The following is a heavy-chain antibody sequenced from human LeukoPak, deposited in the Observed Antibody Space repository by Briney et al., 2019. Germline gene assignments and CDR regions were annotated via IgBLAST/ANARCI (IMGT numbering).Heavy chain of an antibody. CDR1: GFTFSTYW. J-gene: IGHJ6*03. Sequence: PGGSLRLSCAASGFTFSTYWMTWVRQAPGKGLEWVANIKQDGSEKYYVDSVKGRFTISRDNAKDSLYLQMNSLRAEDTAVYYCARCPRRGYSYGYYYYYYMDVWGKGTTVTVSS. V-gene: IGHV3-7*01. CDR2: IKQDGSEK. CDR3: ARCPRRGYSYGYYYYYYMDV. D-gene: IGHD5-18*01.